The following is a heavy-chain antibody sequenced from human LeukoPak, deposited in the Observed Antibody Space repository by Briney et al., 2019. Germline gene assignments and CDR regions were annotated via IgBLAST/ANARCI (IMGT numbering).Heavy chain of an antibody. CDR2: IYYSRST. CDR3: ARQGYCSGGSCPRNAEYFQH. V-gene: IGHV4-39*01. Sequence: PSETLSLTCTVYGGSISSNSCYWIWIRQPPGKGWEWEGSIYYSRSTNYNPSLQVRVTISVDTSQHPFSLKLSSATAADKHYDYCARQGYCSGGSCPRNAEYFQHWGQGTLVTVSS. D-gene: IGHD2-15*01. J-gene: IGHJ1*01. CDR1: GGSISSNSCY.